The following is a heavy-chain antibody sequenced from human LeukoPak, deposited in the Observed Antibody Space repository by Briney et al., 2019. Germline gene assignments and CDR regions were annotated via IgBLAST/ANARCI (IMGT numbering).Heavy chain of an antibody. CDR2: IHSDGSST. CDR3: ARSGWPYYFDY. CDR1: GFTFSSYW. D-gene: IGHD3-22*01. V-gene: IGHV3-74*01. J-gene: IGHJ4*02. Sequence: GGSLRLSCAASGFTFSSYWMHWVRQAPGKGLVWVSRIHSDGSSTSYADSVRGRFTISRDGAKSTLYLQMSSLRAEDTAVYYCARSGWPYYFDYWGQGTLVTVSS.